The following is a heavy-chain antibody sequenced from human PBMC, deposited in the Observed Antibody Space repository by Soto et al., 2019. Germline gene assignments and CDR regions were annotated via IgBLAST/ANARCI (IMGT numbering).Heavy chain of an antibody. CDR2: IYSGGST. Sequence: GGSLRLSCAASGFTVSSNYMSWVRQAPGKGLEWVSVIYSGGSTYYADSVKGRFTISRDNSKNTLYLQMNSLRAEDTAVYYCARGNTVTNAPFDIWGQGTMVTVSS. CDR3: ARGNTVTNAPFDI. J-gene: IGHJ3*02. D-gene: IGHD4-17*01. V-gene: IGHV3-53*01. CDR1: GFTVSSNY.